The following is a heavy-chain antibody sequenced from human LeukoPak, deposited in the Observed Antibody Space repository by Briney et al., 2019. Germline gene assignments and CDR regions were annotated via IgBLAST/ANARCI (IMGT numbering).Heavy chain of an antibody. CDR3: ARDGYTTPYNYFDP. J-gene: IGHJ5*02. D-gene: IGHD5-24*01. V-gene: IGHV4-4*07. CDR1: GGSISRYW. Sequence: SETLSLTCTVSGGSISRYWWSWIRQPAGKGLEWIGRFSPSGSSDYNPSLKSRISMSVDTSKNQFSLKLSSVTAADTAVYYCARDGYTTPYNYFDPWGQGTLVTVSS. CDR2: FSPSGSS.